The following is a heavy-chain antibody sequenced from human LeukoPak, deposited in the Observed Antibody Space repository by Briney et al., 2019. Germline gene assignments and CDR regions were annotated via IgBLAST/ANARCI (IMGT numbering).Heavy chain of an antibody. D-gene: IGHD6-25*01. Sequence: RRSLRLSCAASGFTFSTYAMHWVRQAPGKGLEWVAFIWPDGSKKYYADSVKGRFAISRENSKNTVYLQMNDLRPEDTALYFCAKISSSAESNFDYWGQGTLLTVSS. CDR3: AKISSSAESNFDY. CDR2: IWPDGSKK. J-gene: IGHJ4*02. CDR1: GFTFSTYA. V-gene: IGHV3-33*06.